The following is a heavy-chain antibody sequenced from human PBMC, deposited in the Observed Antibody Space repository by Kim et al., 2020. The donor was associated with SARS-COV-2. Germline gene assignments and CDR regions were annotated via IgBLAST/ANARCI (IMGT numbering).Heavy chain of an antibody. J-gene: IGHJ6*02. CDR2: IYPGDSDT. Sequence: GESLKISCKGSGYSFTSYWIGWVRQMPGKGLEWMGIIYPGDSDTRYSPSSQGQVTISADKSISTAYLQWSSLKASDTAMYYCARHALGYSYGMGGWGPRSDENYYYYGMDVWGQGTTVTVSS. CDR1: GYSFTSYW. V-gene: IGHV5-51*01. CDR3: ARHALGYSYGMGGWGPRSDENYYYYGMDV. D-gene: IGHD5-18*01.